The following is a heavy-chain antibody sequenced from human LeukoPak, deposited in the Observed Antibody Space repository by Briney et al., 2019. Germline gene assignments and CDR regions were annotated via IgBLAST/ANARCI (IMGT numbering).Heavy chain of an antibody. CDR1: GFTFSSYE. CDR2: ISSSGSTI. CDR3: ARDPGGYYYDSSGYIY. D-gene: IGHD3-22*01. Sequence: GGSLRLSCTASGFTFSSYEMNWIRKAPGKGLDLDSYISSSGSTIYYADSVKGRFTISRDNAKNSLYLQMNSLRADDTAVYYCARDPGGYYYDSSGYIYWGQGTLVTVSS. J-gene: IGHJ4*02. V-gene: IGHV3-48*03.